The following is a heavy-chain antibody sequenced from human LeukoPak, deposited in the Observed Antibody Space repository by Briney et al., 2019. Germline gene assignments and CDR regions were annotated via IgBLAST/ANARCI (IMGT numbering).Heavy chain of an antibody. Sequence: GRSLRLSCAASGFTFSSYGVHWVRQAPGKGLELVAVISYDGSNKYYADSVKGRFTISRDNSKNTLYLQMNSLRAEDTAVYYCARDGTFGDYIDYSGQGTLVTVSS. V-gene: IGHV3-30*03. CDR2: ISYDGSNK. J-gene: IGHJ4*02. CDR1: GFTFSSYG. D-gene: IGHD3-10*01. CDR3: ARDGTFGDYIDY.